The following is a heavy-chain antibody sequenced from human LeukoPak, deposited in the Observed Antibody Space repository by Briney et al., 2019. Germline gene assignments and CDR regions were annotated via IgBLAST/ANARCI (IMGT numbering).Heavy chain of an antibody. V-gene: IGHV1-3*01. CDR3: ARVPDYYDSSGYYSYFDY. D-gene: IGHD3-22*01. Sequence: ASVKVSCKASGYTFTTYAIHWVRQAPGQRLEWMGWINAGNGDTKYSQKFQGRVTITRDTSASTAYMELSSLRSGDTAVYYCARVPDYYDSSGYYSYFDYWGQGTLVTVSS. CDR2: INAGNGDT. J-gene: IGHJ4*02. CDR1: GYTFTTYA.